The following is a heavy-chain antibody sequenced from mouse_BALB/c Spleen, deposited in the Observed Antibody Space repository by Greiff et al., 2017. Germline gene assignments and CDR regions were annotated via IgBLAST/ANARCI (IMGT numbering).Heavy chain of an antibody. J-gene: IGHJ2*01. CDR3: ARGLRY. D-gene: IGHD1-1*01. V-gene: IGHV5-6-3*01. CDR2: INSNGGST. Sequence: EVQLVESGGGLVQPGGSLKLSCAASGFTFSSYGMSWVRQTPDKRLELVATINSNGGSTYYPDSVKGRFTISRDNAKNTLYLQMSSLKSEDTAMYYCARGLRYWGQGTTLTVSS. CDR1: GFTFSSYG.